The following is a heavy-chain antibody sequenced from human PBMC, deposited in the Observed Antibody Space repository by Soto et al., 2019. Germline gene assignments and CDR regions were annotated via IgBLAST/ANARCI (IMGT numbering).Heavy chain of an antibody. V-gene: IGHV3-53*01. CDR3: ARDSISYGPGANEY. CDR2: VYAGGET. CDR1: GFSVSDSY. D-gene: IGHD5-18*01. Sequence: DVQLVESGGGLIQPGESLRLSCAASGFSVSDSYMSWVRQAPGKGLDWVSIVYAGGETYYADSLKGRFTIAGDSSNNILYLQMNNLRAEDTAFYSCARDSISYGPGANEYRGQGTLVTVSS. J-gene: IGHJ4*02.